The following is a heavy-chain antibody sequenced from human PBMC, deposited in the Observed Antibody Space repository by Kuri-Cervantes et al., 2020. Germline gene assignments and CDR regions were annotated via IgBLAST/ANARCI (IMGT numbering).Heavy chain of an antibody. V-gene: IGHV3-15*01. D-gene: IGHD4-23*01. Sequence: LSLTCAASGFTFSNAWMSWVRQAPGKGLEWVGRIKSKTDGGTTEYAASVKGRFTISRDDSKSIAYLQMNSLKTEDTAVYYCTRDFGGHLGRYYYYYMDVWGKGTTVTVSS. J-gene: IGHJ6*03. CDR3: TRDFGGHLGRYYYYYMDV. CDR1: GFTFSNAW. CDR2: IKSKTDGGTT.